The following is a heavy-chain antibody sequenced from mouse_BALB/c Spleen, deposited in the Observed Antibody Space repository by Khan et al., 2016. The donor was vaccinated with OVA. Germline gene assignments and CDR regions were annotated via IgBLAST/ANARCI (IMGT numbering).Heavy chain of an antibody. Sequence: QLEESGPGLVKPSQSLSLTCTVTGYSITSGYAWNWIRQFPGNKLEWMGYISYSGVTSYTPSLKSRISITRDTFKNQFFLQLNSVTTEDTATYYCARGNYYGYYIDYWGQGTTLAVSS. D-gene: IGHD1-1*01. CDR3: ARGNYYGYYIDY. CDR1: GYSITSGYA. CDR2: ISYSGVT. J-gene: IGHJ2*01. V-gene: IGHV3-2*02.